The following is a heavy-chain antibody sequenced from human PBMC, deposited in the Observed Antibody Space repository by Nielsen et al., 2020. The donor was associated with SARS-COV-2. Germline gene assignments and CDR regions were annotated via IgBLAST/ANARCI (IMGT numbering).Heavy chain of an antibody. V-gene: IGHV3-43*01. J-gene: IGHJ4*02. CDR2: ISWDGGST. D-gene: IGHD3-10*01. Sequence: GGSLRLSCAASGFTFDDYTMHWVRQAPGKGLEWVSLISWDGGSTYYADSVKGRFTISRDNSKNTLYLQMNSLRAEDTAVYYCASRGGGYWGQGTLVTVSS. CDR3: ASRGGGY. CDR1: GFTFDDYT.